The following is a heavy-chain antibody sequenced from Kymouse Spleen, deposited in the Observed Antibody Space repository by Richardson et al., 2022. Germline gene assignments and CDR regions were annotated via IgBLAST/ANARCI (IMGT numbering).Heavy chain of an antibody. CDR3: AKDGIQLWLGYYYYGMDV. V-gene: IGHV3-30*18. J-gene: IGHJ6*02. CDR1: GFTFSSYG. CDR2: ISYDGSNK. Sequence: QVQLVESGGGVVQPGRSLRLSCAASGFTFSSYGMHWVRQAPGKGLEWVAVISYDGSNKYYADSVKGRFTISRDNSKNTLYLQMNSLRAEDTAVYYCAKDGIQLWLGYYYYGMDVWGQGTTVTVSS. D-gene: IGHD5-18,IGHD5-18*01.